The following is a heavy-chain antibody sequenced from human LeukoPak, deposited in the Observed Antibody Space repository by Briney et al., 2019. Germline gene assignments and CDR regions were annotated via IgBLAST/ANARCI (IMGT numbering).Heavy chain of an antibody. CDR2: IYYSGST. Sequence: SETLSLTCTVSGGSIGSYYWSWIRQPPGKGLEWIGYIYYSGSTNYNPSLKSRVTISVDTSKNQFSLKLSSVTAADTAVYYCAGATVTTILDWFDPWGQGTLVTVSS. D-gene: IGHD4-17*01. V-gene: IGHV4-59*01. CDR3: AGATVTTILDWFDP. J-gene: IGHJ5*02. CDR1: GGSIGSYY.